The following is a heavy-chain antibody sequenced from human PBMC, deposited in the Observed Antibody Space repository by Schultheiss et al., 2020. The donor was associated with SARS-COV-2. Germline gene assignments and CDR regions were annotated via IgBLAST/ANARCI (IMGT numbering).Heavy chain of an antibody. Sequence: SETLSLTCTVSGGSLSRSSYYWGWVRQSPGKGLEWIGSVYTSGSAYYNPSLKSRVTISVDTSKSQFSLKLRSVTAADTAVYYCARHGGSNYVVAYYYGMDVWGQGTTVTVSS. CDR1: GGSLSRSSYY. D-gene: IGHD3-16*01. CDR3: ARHGGSNYVVAYYYGMDV. V-gene: IGHV4-39*01. J-gene: IGHJ6*02. CDR2: VYTSGSA.